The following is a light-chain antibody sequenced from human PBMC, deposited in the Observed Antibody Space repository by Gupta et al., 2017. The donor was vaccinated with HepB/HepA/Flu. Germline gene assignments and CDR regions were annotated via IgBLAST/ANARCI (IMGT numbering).Light chain of an antibody. CDR3: QSYESSQSGNVV. CDR1: SSNIGAGYD. V-gene: IGLV1-40*01. Sequence: HSLLTPPPSSSVPPGQRVTISCTGSSSNIGAGYDLHGYQQRPGTAPKLLIYGNSNRPPGVPDRFSGSKSGTSASLAIAGIQAEAEADYYCQSYESSQSGNVVFGGGTKLTVL. J-gene: IGLJ2*01. CDR2: GNS.